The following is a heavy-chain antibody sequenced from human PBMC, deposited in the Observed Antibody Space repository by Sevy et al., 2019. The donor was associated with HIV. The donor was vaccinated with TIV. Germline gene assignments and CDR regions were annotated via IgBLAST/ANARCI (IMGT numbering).Heavy chain of an antibody. CDR3: ARVGVSYCTDDCYHRFDY. D-gene: IGHD2-21*02. CDR2: ISYDGRNK. J-gene: IGHJ4*02. V-gene: IGHV3-30*09. Sequence: GESLKISCSASGFTFSSYALLWVRQAPGKGLEWVSLISYDGRNKYCSDSVKGRFAISRDESKTTLFLQMESLRTEDTAIYYCARVGVSYCTDDCYHRFDYRGRGTLVTVSS. CDR1: GFTFSSYA.